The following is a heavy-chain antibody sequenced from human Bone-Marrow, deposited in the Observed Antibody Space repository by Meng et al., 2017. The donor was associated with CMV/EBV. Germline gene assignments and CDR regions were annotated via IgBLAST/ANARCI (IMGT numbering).Heavy chain of an antibody. CDR1: GFTFSSYE. CDR3: ARAIDSWELLEYGMDV. V-gene: IGHV3-48*03. D-gene: IGHD1-26*01. CDR2: ISSSGSTI. J-gene: IGHJ6*02. Sequence: GESLKISCAASGFTFSSYEMNWVRQAPGKGLEWVSYISSSGSTIYYADSVKGRFTISRDNAKNSLYLQMNSLRAEETAVYYCARAIDSWELLEYGMDVWGQGTTATVSS.